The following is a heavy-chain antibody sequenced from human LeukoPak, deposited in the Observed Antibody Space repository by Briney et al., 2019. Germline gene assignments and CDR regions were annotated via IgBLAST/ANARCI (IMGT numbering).Heavy chain of an antibody. CDR2: ISGSGGST. CDR3: AGRIVGAARYMDV. CDR1: GFTFSSYA. D-gene: IGHD1-26*01. V-gene: IGHV3-23*01. J-gene: IGHJ6*03. Sequence: SGGSLRLSCAASGFTFSSYAMSWVRQAPGKGLEWVSAISGSGGSTYYADSVKGRFTISRDNSKNTLYLQMNSLRAEDTAVYYCAGRIVGAARYMDVWGKGTTVTVSS.